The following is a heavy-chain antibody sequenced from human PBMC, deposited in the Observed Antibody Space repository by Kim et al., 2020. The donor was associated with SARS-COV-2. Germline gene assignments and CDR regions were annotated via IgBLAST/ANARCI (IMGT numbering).Heavy chain of an antibody. CDR2: INHSGST. D-gene: IGHD3-9*01. J-gene: IGHJ4*02. Sequence: SETLSLTCAVYGGSFSGYYWSWIRQPPGKGLEWIGEINHSGSTNYNPSLKSRVTISVDTSKNQFSLKLSSVTAADTAVYYCARGGGRTYYDILTGYYNKSPSFDYWGQGTLVTVSS. CDR3: ARGGGRTYYDILTGYYNKSPSFDY. CDR1: GGSFSGYY. V-gene: IGHV4-34*01.